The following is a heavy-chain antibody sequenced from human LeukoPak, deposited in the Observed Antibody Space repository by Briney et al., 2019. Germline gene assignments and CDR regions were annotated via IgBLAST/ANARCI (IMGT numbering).Heavy chain of an antibody. CDR3: ARVRYSSSSRYRGRYFDL. CDR2: INPNSGGT. V-gene: IGHV1-2*02. CDR1: GYTFTGYY. Sequence: ASVKVSCKASGYTFTGYYMHWVRQAPGQGLEWMGWINPNSGGTNYAQKFQGRVTMTRDTSISTAYMELSRLRSDDTAVYYCARVRYSSSSRYRGRYFDLWGRGTLVTVSS. J-gene: IGHJ2*01. D-gene: IGHD6-6*01.